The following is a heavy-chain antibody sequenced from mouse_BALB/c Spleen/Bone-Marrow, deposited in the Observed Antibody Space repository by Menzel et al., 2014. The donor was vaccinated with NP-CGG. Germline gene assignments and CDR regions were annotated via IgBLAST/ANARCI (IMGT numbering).Heavy chain of an antibody. J-gene: IGHJ2*01. V-gene: IGHV1S81*02. D-gene: IGHD1-2*01. CDR2: INPNNGGT. CDR3: TRLSLLRGYFDY. Sequence: VKLVESGAELVKPGTSVKLSCKASGYTFTSHIIYWVKQRPGKGLKWIGEINPNNGGTNFNEKFKSKATLTEAKSSSKAYMLLISLTSEDSAVYYCTRLSLLRGYFDYWGQGTTLTVSS. CDR1: GYTFTSHI.